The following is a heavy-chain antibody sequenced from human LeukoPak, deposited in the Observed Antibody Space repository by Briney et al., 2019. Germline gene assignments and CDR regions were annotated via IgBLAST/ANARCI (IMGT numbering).Heavy chain of an antibody. CDR3: AREPNHAFDI. Sequence: ASGKVSCKASGATFSSYANSWVRQAPGQGLEWMGGIIPIFGTANYAQKFQGRDTITTDESTSTAYMELSSLRSEDTAVYYCAREPNHAFDIWGQGTMVTVSS. V-gene: IGHV1-69*05. J-gene: IGHJ3*02. CDR2: IIPIFGTA. CDR1: GATFSSYA.